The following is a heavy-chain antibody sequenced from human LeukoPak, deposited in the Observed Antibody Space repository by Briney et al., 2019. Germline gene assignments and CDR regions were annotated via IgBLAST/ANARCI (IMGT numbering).Heavy chain of an antibody. CDR1: GYTFTGYY. Sequence: APVKMSCKASGYTFTGYYMHWVRQTPGQGLEWMGWINPNSGGTNYAQKFQGRVTMTRDTSISTAYMELSRLRSDDTAVYYCARTSTGVYSSGPAEYFQHWGQSTLVTVSS. D-gene: IGHD6-19*01. J-gene: IGHJ1*01. CDR2: INPNSGGT. V-gene: IGHV1-2*02. CDR3: ARTSTGVYSSGPAEYFQH.